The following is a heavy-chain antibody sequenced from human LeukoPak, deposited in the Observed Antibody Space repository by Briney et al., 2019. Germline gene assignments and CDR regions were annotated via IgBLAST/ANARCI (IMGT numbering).Heavy chain of an antibody. V-gene: IGHV3-30*18. CDR2: ISFDGSHK. J-gene: IGHJ4*02. D-gene: IGHD1-1*01. CDR1: RFTFSACG. Sequence: GGSLRLSCAASRFTFSACGMHWVRQAPGKGLGWVAAISFDGSHKYYADSVQGRFTISRDNSMNTLYLQMNSLRAEDTAVYYCAKGTAVDRQYFENWGQGTLVTVSS. CDR3: AKGTAVDRQYFEN.